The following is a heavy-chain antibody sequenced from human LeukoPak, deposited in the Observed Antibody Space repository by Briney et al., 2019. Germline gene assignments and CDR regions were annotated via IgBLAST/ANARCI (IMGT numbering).Heavy chain of an antibody. Sequence: GRSLRLSCAASGFTFSSYGMHWVRQAPGKGLEWVAVIWYDGSNKYYADSVKGRFTISRDNSKSTVYLQMTSLRDEDTAVYYCAKVNSGVDISNWYFDLWGRGTQVTVSS. CDR1: GFTFSSYG. CDR3: AKVNSGVDISNWYFDL. D-gene: IGHD2-21*02. V-gene: IGHV3-33*06. CDR2: IWYDGSNK. J-gene: IGHJ2*01.